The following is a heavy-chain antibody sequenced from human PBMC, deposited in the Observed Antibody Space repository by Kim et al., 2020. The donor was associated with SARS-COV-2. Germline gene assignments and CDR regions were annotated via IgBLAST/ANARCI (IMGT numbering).Heavy chain of an antibody. CDR1: GYTFTNSR. J-gene: IGHJ4*02. V-gene: IGHV1-18*01. CDR3: AREVENTGYYWGGKERYFDN. CDR2: ISGNNGDT. D-gene: IGHD3-22*01. Sequence: ASVKVSCKTSGYTFTNSRISWVRQAPGQGLEWMGRISGNNGDTNYAQNFQDRVTMTTDTSTTTAYMELRSLTSDDTAVYYCAREVENTGYYWGGKERYFDNWGQGTLVIVSS.